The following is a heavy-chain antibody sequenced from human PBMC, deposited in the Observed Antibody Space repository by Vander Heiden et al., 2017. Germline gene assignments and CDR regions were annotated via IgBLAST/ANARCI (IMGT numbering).Heavy chain of an antibody. CDR1: GFTFSSYA. V-gene: IGHV3-23*01. D-gene: IGHD4-17*01. J-gene: IGHJ5*02. CDR2: ISGSGGTT. Sequence: EVQLLESGGGLVQPGGCLRLCCEASGFTFSSYAMTWVRQAPGKGLEWVSDISGSGGTTYYADSVKGRFTISRDNSKNTLYLQMNSLRAEDTAVYYCAKDKAGDYHWFDPWGQGTLVTVFS. CDR3: AKDKAGDYHWFDP.